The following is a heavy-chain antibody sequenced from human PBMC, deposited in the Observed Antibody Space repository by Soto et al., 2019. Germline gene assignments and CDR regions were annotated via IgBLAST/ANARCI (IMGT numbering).Heavy chain of an antibody. J-gene: IGHJ4*02. CDR1: GGTFSSYA. D-gene: IGHD5-12*01. CDR2: IIPIFGTA. V-gene: IGHV1-69*06. CDR3: ATHLELATILYFDY. Sequence: ASVKVSCKASGGTFSSYAISWVRQAPGQGLEWMGGIIPIFGTADYAQKFQGRVTITADKSTSTAYMELSSLRSEDTAVYYCATHLELATILYFDYWGQATLVTVPS.